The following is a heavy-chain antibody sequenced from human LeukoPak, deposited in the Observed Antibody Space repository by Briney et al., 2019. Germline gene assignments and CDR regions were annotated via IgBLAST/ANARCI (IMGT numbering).Heavy chain of an antibody. CDR2: IANDGRST. CDR1: GFTFSSYW. V-gene: IGHV3-74*03. D-gene: IGHD3-3*01. J-gene: IGHJ4*02. Sequence: GGSLRLSCATSGFTFSSYWMHWVRQAPGKGLMWVSDIANDGRSTTYADSVKGRFSISRDNAKNTVYLQMDSLRAEDTAVYFCARRYDGVLGYWGLGTLVTVSS. CDR3: ARRYDGVLGY.